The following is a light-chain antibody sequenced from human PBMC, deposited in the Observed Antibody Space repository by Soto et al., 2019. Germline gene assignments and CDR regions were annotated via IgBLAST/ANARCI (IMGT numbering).Light chain of an antibody. CDR3: SSYTSSSTYV. CDR2: DVS. Sequence: QSALTQPASVSGSPGPSITISCTGTSSDVGGYNYVSWYQQHPGKAPKLMIYDVSNRPSGVSNRFSGSKSGNTASLTISGLQADDEADYYCSSYTSSSTYVFGTGTKVTVL. J-gene: IGLJ1*01. V-gene: IGLV2-14*01. CDR1: SSDVGGYNY.